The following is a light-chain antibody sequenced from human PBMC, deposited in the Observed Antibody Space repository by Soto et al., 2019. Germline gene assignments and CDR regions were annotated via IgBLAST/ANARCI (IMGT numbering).Light chain of an antibody. J-gene: IGKJ4*01. CDR1: QSITTL. V-gene: IGKV1-39*01. Sequence: DIQMTQSPSSLSASVGDSVTITCRASQSITTLLNWYQKKPGKAPNLLIYAASSLRSGVPSRFSGAGSGTGFSLTISALQPEDFASYFCQQSSNIPLTFGGGTKVDIK. CDR3: QQSSNIPLT. CDR2: AAS.